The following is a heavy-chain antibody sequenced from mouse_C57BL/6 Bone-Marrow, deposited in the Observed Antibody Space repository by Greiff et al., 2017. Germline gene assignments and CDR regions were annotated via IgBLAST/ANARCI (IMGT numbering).Heavy chain of an antibody. CDR3: ATSRDY. V-gene: IGHV5-4*03. CDR1: GFTFSSYA. Sequence: EVMLVESGGGLVKPGGSLKLSCAASGFTFSSYAMSWVRQTPEQRLEWVATISDGGSYTYYPDNVKGRFTISRDNAKNNLYLQMSHLKSEDTAMYYCATSRDYWGQGTTLTVSS. J-gene: IGHJ2*01. CDR2: ISDGGSYT.